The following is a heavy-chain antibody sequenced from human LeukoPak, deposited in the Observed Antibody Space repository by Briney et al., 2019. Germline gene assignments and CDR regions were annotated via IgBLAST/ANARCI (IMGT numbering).Heavy chain of an antibody. Sequence: SETLSLTCAVYGGSFSGYYWSWIRQPPGKGLEWIGEIHHSGSTNYNPSLKSRVTISVDTSKNQFSLKLSSVTAADTAVYYCAREGIAAAGTDYWGQGTLVTVSS. V-gene: IGHV4-34*01. D-gene: IGHD6-13*01. CDR3: AREGIAAAGTDY. J-gene: IGHJ4*02. CDR1: GGSFSGYY. CDR2: IHHSGST.